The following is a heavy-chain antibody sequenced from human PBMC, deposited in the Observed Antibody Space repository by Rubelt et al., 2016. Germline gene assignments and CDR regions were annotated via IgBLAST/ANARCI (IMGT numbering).Heavy chain of an antibody. CDR2: INHSGST. V-gene: IGHV4-34*01. CDR3: ARVTYTGNCGRGWVDP. Sequence: QVQLQQWGAGLLKPSETLSHTCAVYGGSFTDYYWTWIRQPPGKGLEWIGEINHSGSTNYNSSLKSRATISVDTSKSQFSLSRNSVTAAEPAVDYGARVTYTGNCGRGWVDPWGQGTLVTVSS. D-gene: IGHD1-1*01. J-gene: IGHJ5*02. CDR1: GGSFTDYY.